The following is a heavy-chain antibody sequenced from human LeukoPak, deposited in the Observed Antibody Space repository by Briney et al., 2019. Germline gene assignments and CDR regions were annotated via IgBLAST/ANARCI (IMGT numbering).Heavy chain of an antibody. CDR3: AKLRDTIFGVVIEAYFDY. D-gene: IGHD3-3*01. Sequence: GGSLRLSCAASGFTFSSYAMSWVRPAPGKGLEWVSAISGSGGSTYYADSVKGRFTISRDNSKNTLYLQMNSLRAEDTAVYYCAKLRDTIFGVVIEAYFDYWGQGTLVTVSS. CDR1: GFTFSSYA. V-gene: IGHV3-23*01. J-gene: IGHJ4*02. CDR2: ISGSGGST.